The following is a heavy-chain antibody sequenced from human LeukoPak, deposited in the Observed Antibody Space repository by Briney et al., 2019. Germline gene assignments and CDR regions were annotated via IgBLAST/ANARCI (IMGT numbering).Heavy chain of an antibody. CDR2: INPNSGGT. D-gene: IGHD2-21*01. V-gene: IGHV1-2*02. J-gene: IGHJ4*02. Sequence: ASVKVPCKASGYTLTGYYMHWVRQAPRQGLEGMGWINPNSGGTNYAQKFQGRVTMTRDTSISTAYMELSRLRSDDTAVYYCARGVSMDYWGQGTLVTVSS. CDR3: ARGVSMDY. CDR1: GYTLTGYY.